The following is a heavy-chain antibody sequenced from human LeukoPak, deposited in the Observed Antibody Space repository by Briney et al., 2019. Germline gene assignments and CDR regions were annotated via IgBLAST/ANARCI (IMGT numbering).Heavy chain of an antibody. V-gene: IGHV1-18*01. Sequence: ASVKVSCKTSGYTFSNFGINWVRQAPGQGLEWMGWISGNSDNPNYGQKFQGRLTVTTDTSTSTAYMELRNLRFDDTAVYYCARDGTSTDDYWGQGTLVTVSS. J-gene: IGHJ4*02. CDR3: ARDGTSTDDY. D-gene: IGHD2-2*01. CDR2: ISGNSDNP. CDR1: GYTFSNFG.